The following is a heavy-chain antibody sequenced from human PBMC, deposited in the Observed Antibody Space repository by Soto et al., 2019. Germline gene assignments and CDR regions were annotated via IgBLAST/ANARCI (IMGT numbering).Heavy chain of an antibody. V-gene: IGHV3-33*01. CDR1: GFTFSSYG. CDR2: IWYDGSNK. D-gene: IGHD3-3*01. J-gene: IGHJ6*02. CDR3: ARERTYDFWSGPPRYYYYYYGMDV. Sequence: GGSLRLSCAASGFTFSSYGMHWVRQAPGKGLERVAVIWYDGSNKYYADSVKGRFTISRDNSKNTLYLQMNSLRAEDTAVYYCARERTYDFWSGPPRYYYYYYGMDVWGQGTTVTVSS.